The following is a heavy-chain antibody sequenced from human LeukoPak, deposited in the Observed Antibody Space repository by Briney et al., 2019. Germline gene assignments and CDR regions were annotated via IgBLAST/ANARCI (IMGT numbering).Heavy chain of an antibody. D-gene: IGHD2-2*01. J-gene: IGHJ6*03. Sequence: ASVKVSCKASGYTFTGYYMHWVRQAPGQGLEWMGWINPNSGGTNYAQKFQGRVTMTRDTSISTAYMELSRLRSDDTAVYYCASSTSSQYYYYYYMDVWGKGTTVTISS. CDR2: INPNSGGT. V-gene: IGHV1-2*02. CDR1: GYTFTGYY. CDR3: ASSTSSQYYYYYYMDV.